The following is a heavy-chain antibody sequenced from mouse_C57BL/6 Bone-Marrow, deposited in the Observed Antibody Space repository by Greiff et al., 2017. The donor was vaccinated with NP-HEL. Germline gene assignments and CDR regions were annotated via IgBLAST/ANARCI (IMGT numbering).Heavy chain of an antibody. CDR3: ASIYYDYVGRVYFDY. CDR1: GYAFTNYL. D-gene: IGHD2-4*01. CDR2: INPGSGGT. V-gene: IGHV1-54*01. J-gene: IGHJ2*01. Sequence: VKLMSSGAELVRPGTSVKVSCKASGYAFTNYLLEWVKQRPGPGLEWIGVINPGSGGTTYNEKFKGKATLTADKASSTAYRQLSSLTAEDSAVYFCASIYYDYVGRVYFDYWGQGTTLTVSS.